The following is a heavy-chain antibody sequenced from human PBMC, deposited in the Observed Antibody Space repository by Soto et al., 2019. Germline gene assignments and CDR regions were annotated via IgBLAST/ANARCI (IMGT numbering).Heavy chain of an antibody. Sequence: QVQLVESGGGGVQPGRSLRLSCAASGFSFSDCGMHWVRQAPGKGLEWVAAISSDGSDKYYSESVKGRFTISRDNSRNTLFLQMNSLRVGDTAVYYCVKGSEVARQELDYWGQGTLVTVSS. CDR3: VKGSEVARQELDY. J-gene: IGHJ4*02. V-gene: IGHV3-30*18. D-gene: IGHD2-15*01. CDR2: ISSDGSDK. CDR1: GFSFSDCG.